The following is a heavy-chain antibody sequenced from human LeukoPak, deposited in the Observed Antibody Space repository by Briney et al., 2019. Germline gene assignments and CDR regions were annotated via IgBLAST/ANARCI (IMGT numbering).Heavy chain of an antibody. V-gene: IGHV3-53*01. CDR3: AKDQAGYYYDSSGDSVFDY. Sequence: GGSLRLSCVASGFIVSNNYMSWVRQAPGKGLEWVSVLYNAGSTYYADSVKGRFTISRDNSKNTLYLQMYSLRAEDTAVYYCAKDQAGYYYDSSGDSVFDYWGQGTLVTVSS. CDR2: LYNAGST. J-gene: IGHJ4*02. CDR1: GFIVSNNY. D-gene: IGHD3-22*01.